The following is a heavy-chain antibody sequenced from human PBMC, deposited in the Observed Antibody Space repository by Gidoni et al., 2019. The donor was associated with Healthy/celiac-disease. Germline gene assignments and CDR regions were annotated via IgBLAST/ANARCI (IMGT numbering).Heavy chain of an antibody. Sequence: QVQLQESGPGLVKPSQTLSLTCTVSGGSIRSGGYYWSWIRQHPGKGLEWIGYIYYSGSTYYNPSLKSRVTISVDTSKNQFSLKLSSVTAADTAVYYCARAGPQAGYGDYFFDYWGQGTLVTVSS. D-gene: IGHD4-17*01. V-gene: IGHV4-31*03. CDR3: ARAGPQAGYGDYFFDY. J-gene: IGHJ4*02. CDR1: GGSIRSGGYY. CDR2: IYYSGST.